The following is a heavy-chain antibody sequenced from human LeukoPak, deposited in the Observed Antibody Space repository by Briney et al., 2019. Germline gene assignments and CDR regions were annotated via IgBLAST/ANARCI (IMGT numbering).Heavy chain of an antibody. CDR1: GFTFSSYA. V-gene: IGHV3-30-3*01. J-gene: IGHJ3*02. CDR3: ARESGYDTKSDAFDI. Sequence: GRSLRLSCAASGFTFSSYAMHWVRQAPGKGLEWVAVISYDGSNKYYADSVKGRFTISRDNSKNTLYLQMNSLRAEDTAVYYCARESGYDTKSDAFDIWGQGTMVTVSS. CDR2: ISYDGSNK. D-gene: IGHD5-12*01.